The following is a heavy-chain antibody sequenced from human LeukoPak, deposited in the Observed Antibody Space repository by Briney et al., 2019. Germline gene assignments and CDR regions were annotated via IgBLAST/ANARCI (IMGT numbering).Heavy chain of an antibody. V-gene: IGHV4-61*01. Sequence: SETLSLTCTVSGGSVSSGSYYWSWIRQPPGKGLEWIGYIYYSGSTYYNPSLKSRVTISVDTSKNQFSLKLSSVTAADTAVYYCARDRGESSGYDYYYYYGMDVWGQGTTVTVSS. CDR3: ARDRGESSGYDYYYYYGMDV. D-gene: IGHD3-22*01. CDR2: IYYSGST. CDR1: GGSVSSGSYY. J-gene: IGHJ6*02.